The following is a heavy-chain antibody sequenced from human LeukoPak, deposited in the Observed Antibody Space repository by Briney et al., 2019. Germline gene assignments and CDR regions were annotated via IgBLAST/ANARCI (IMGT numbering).Heavy chain of an antibody. CDR1: GFTFGSYG. J-gene: IGHJ4*02. V-gene: IGHV3-30*18. CDR2: ISYDGSNN. D-gene: IGHD6-25*01. Sequence: GGSLRLSCAASGFTFGSYGMHWVRQAPGKGLEWVAAISYDGSNNLYADSVKGRFTISRDNSKNTLYLQMNSLRAEDTAVYYCAKDSGEFDYWGQGTLVTVSS. CDR3: AKDSGEFDY.